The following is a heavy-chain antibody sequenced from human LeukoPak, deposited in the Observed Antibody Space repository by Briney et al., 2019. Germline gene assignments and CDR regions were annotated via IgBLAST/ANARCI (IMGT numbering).Heavy chain of an antibody. CDR2: IT. V-gene: IGHV4-61*09. CDR1: GGSISSGNYC. CDR3: ARVMQWLDHDASDS. D-gene: IGHD6-19*01. Sequence: SETLSLTCTVSGGSISSGNYCWSWIRQPAGKGLEWIGHITNYNPSLKSRVTISVTTSKNQFCLKLSSVTAADTAVYYCARVMQWLDHDASDSWGQGTMVTVS. J-gene: IGHJ3*02.